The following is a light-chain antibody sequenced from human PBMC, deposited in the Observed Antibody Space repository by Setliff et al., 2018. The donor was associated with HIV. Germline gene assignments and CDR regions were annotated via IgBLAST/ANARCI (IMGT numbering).Light chain of an antibody. CDR2: DVI. Sequence: QSALTQPAPVSGSPGQWITISCTGTSSDVGGLNYVSWYQQQPGKAPQLLIYDVITRPSGVSDRFSASKSGNTASLTISGLQADDEADYYCSSYTSSSTWVFGGGTKVTVL. CDR3: SSYTSSSTWV. CDR1: SSDVGGLNY. J-gene: IGLJ3*02. V-gene: IGLV2-14*03.